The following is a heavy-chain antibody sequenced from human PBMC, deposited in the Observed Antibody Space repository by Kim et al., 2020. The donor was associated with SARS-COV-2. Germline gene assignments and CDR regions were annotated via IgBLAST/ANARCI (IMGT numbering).Heavy chain of an antibody. J-gene: IGHJ4*02. CDR2: IGSNGGRI. CDR3: AKGGPGSVVDY. V-gene: IGHV3-23*01. CDR1: GFTFSNYA. Sequence: GGSLRLSCAASGFTFSNYAMTWVRQAPGKGLEWVSGIGSNGGRIDYADSVKGRFTISRDDSKNTLFLQMNGLRAEDTALYYCAKGGPGSVVDYWGQGTLVTVSS. D-gene: IGHD2-2*01.